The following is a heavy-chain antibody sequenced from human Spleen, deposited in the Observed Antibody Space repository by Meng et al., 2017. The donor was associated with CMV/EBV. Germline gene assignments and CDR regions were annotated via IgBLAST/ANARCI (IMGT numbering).Heavy chain of an antibody. D-gene: IGHD4-17*01. CDR3: ARGGGAY. CDR2: INPKRGGT. CDR1: GYTFAGYD. J-gene: IGHJ4*02. Sequence: ASVKVSCKASGYTFAGYDMYWVRQAPGQGLEWMGWINPKRGGTKYAQKFQGRVTMTRDTSISTVYMELRRLRSDDTGVYYCARGGGAYWGQGTLVTVSS. V-gene: IGHV1-2*02.